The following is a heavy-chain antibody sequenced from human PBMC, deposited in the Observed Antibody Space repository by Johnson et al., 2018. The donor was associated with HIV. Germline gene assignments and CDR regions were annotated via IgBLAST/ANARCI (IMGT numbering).Heavy chain of an antibody. CDR3: AKVRCGGDCLDAFDI. Sequence: VQLVESGGGVVQPGGSLRLSCVASGFTFSSYAMSWVRQAPGKGLEWVSAISGSAGITYYADSVEGRFTISRDNSRNTLYLQMNSLRTEDTAVYYCAKVRCGGDCLDAFDIWGQGTMVTVSS. J-gene: IGHJ3*02. D-gene: IGHD2-21*02. V-gene: IGHV3-23*04. CDR1: GFTFSSYA. CDR2: ISGSAGIT.